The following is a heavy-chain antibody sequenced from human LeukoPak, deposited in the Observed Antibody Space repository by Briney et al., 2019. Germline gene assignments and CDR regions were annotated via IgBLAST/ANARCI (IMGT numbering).Heavy chain of an antibody. D-gene: IGHD3-9*01. CDR3: AADQELRYFDWSAGAFDI. V-gene: IGHV1-58*02. CDR1: GFTFTSSA. J-gene: IGHJ3*02. CDR2: VVVGSGNT. Sequence: SVKVSCKASGFTFTSSAMQWVRQARGQRLEWIGWVVVGSGNTNYAQKFQERVTITRDMSTSTAYMELSSLRSEDTAVYYCAADQELRYFDWSAGAFDIWGQGTMVTVSS.